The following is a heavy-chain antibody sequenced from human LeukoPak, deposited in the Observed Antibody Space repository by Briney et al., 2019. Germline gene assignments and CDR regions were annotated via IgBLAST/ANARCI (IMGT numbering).Heavy chain of an antibody. CDR2: IWRTGDWT. CDR3: AKDRHDYGDYAFDS. CDR1: GFIFSDYV. D-gene: IGHD4-17*01. J-gene: IGHJ4*02. Sequence: PGGSLRLSCTASGFIFSDYVMSWVRQAPGKGPEWVAAIWRTGDWTHYVHSVKGRFTISRDNSKNTLYLQMNRLRVADTAIYYCAKDRHDYGDYAFDSWGQGTLVTVSS. V-gene: IGHV3-23*05.